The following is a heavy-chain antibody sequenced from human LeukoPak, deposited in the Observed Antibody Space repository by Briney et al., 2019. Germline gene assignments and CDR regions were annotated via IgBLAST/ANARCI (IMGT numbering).Heavy chain of an antibody. V-gene: IGHV4-4*02. J-gene: IGHJ4*02. CDR3: ARENSGSYAYFDY. Sequence: SETLSLTCAVSGGSISSSNWWSWVRPPPGKGLEWIGEIYHSGSTNYNPSLKSRVTISVDKSKNQFSLKLSSVTAADTAVYYCARENSGSYAYFDYWGQGTLVTVSS. CDR1: GGSISSSNW. CDR2: IYHSGST. D-gene: IGHD1-26*01.